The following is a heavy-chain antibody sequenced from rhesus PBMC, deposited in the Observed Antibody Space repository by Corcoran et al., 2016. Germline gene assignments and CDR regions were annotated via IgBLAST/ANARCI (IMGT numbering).Heavy chain of an antibody. J-gene: IGHJ4*01. CDR1: VGSISGDY. Sequence: QVHLQESGPGLVKPSETLSLICTVSVGSISGDYWNWFRHPPGKGLEWIGYIFGNSASTYYNPSLKSRVTISKDTSNNQFSLSLNSVTAADTAVYYCARRNTGSWNPFDYWGQGVLVTVSS. D-gene: IGHD6-25*01. V-gene: IGHV4-165*01. CDR3: ARRNTGSWNPFDY. CDR2: IFGNSAST.